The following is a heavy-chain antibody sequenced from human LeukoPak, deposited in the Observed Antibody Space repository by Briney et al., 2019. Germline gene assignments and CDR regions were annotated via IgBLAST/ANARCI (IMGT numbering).Heavy chain of an antibody. CDR2: ISGSGGST. J-gene: IGHJ4*02. D-gene: IGHD1-26*01. CDR3: AREGRGGSYDFDY. Sequence: PGGSLRLSCAASGFTFSNYAMSWVRQAPGKGLEWVSTISGSGGSTYYADSVKGQFTISRDNAKNSLYLQMNSLRAEDTALYYCAREGRGGSYDFDYWGQGTLVTVSS. CDR1: GFTFSNYA. V-gene: IGHV3-23*01.